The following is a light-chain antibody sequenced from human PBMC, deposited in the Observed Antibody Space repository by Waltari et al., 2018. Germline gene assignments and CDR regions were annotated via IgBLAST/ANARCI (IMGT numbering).Light chain of an antibody. V-gene: IGKV3-11*01. CDR1: QSIRSSF. CDR2: DAS. CDR3: QQRSNWPLIT. J-gene: IGKJ5*01. Sequence: EIVLTQSPGTLSLSPGERVTLSCRASQSIRSSFLAWYQQKPGQAPRLLIYDASNRATGIPARFSGSGSGTDFTLTISSLEPEDFAVYYCQQRSNWPLITFGQGTRLEIK.